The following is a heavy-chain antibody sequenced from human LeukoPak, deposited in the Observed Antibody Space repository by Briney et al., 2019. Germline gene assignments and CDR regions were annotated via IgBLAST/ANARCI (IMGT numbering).Heavy chain of an antibody. CDR3: ARDIYSSGGDFDY. Sequence: ASVKVSCKASGYTFTGYYMHWVRQAPGQGLEWMGWINPNSGGTNYAQKFQGRVTMTRDTSISTAYMELSRLRSDDTAVYYCARDIYSSGGDFDYWGQGTLVTVSS. V-gene: IGHV1-2*02. J-gene: IGHJ4*02. CDR2: INPNSGGT. CDR1: GYTFTGYY. D-gene: IGHD6-19*01.